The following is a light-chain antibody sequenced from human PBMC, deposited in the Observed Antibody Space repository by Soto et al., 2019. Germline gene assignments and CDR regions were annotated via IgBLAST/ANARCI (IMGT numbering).Light chain of an antibody. V-gene: IGLV2-23*03. Sequence: QSALTQPASVSGSPGQWITISCTGSSSDGGTYNLVSWYQQRPGKAPKLMIYEGSKRPSGVSKRFSGSKSGNTASLTISGLQAEDEADYYCCSFAGSRIFDVFGGGTKLTVL. CDR1: SSDGGTYNL. CDR3: CSFAGSRIFDV. CDR2: EGS. J-gene: IGLJ2*01.